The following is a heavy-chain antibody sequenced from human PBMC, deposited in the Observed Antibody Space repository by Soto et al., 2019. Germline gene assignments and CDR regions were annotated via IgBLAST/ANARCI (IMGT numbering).Heavy chain of an antibody. J-gene: IGHJ4*02. CDR3: VRVANFLPYDYENSGYYLDS. CDR1: GYIFTTYW. D-gene: IGHD3-22*01. Sequence: GESLKISCKGTGYIFTTYWIGGVRQMPVKGLAWMGIISPSASHTRYSPSLEGQVTISVDKSISPAFLQCSSLQASDTAMYCCVRVANFLPYDYENSGYYLDSWGQGTLATVS. CDR2: ISPSASHT. V-gene: IGHV5-51*01.